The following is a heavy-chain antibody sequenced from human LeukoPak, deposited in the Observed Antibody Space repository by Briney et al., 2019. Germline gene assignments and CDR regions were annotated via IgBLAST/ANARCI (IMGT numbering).Heavy chain of an antibody. CDR2: ISGSGDGT. Sequence: PGGSLRLSCAASGFTFTNFAMNWVRRAPGKGLEWVSPISGSGDGTYYADSVKGRFTISRDNSKNTLFLQMSSLSADDTALYYCAKGRLQEGTVFRGVITPVDYWGQGTLVTVTS. CDR3: AKGRLQEGTVFRGVITPVDY. J-gene: IGHJ4*02. V-gene: IGHV3-23*01. CDR1: GFTFTNFA. D-gene: IGHD3-10*01.